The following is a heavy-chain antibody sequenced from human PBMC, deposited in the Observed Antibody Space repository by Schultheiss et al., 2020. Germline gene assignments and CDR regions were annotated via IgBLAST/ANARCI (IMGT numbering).Heavy chain of an antibody. CDR2: IYYSGST. D-gene: IGHD7-27*01. J-gene: IGHJ4*02. Sequence: SATLSLTCTVSGGSISSYYWSWIRQPPGKGLEWIGYIYYSGSTYYNPSLKSRVTISVDTSKNQFSLKLSSVTAADTAVYYCARRGLTGDYWGQGTLVTGYS. CDR1: GGSISSYY. V-gene: IGHV4-59*08. CDR3: ARRGLTGDY.